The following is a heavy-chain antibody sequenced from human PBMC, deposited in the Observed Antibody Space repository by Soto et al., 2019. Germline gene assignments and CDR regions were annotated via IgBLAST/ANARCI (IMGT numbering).Heavy chain of an antibody. V-gene: IGHV3-30-3*01. CDR3: ARAQGLTGYSPGY. Sequence: GGSLRLSCAASGFTFSSYAMHWVRQAPGKGLEWVAVISYDGSNKYYADSVKGRFTISRDNSKNTLYLQMNSLRAEDTAVYYCARAQGLTGYSPGYWGQGTLVTVSS. J-gene: IGHJ4*02. D-gene: IGHD3-9*01. CDR1: GFTFSSYA. CDR2: ISYDGSNK.